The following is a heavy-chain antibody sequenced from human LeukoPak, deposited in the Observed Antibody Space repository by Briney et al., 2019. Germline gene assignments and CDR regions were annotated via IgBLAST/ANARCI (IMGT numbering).Heavy chain of an antibody. J-gene: IGHJ5*02. CDR1: GASIDNSNYY. Sequence: PSETLSLTCAVSGASIDNSNYYWGWIRQPPGKGLQWIGCIDYSGSTYYNPSLKSRVTISVDTSKNHFYLKLSSVTAADTAVYYCARRRYDFWTTNRRFWPYDPWGQGTLVTVSS. CDR2: IDYSGST. D-gene: IGHD3-3*01. V-gene: IGHV4-39*02. CDR3: ARRRYDFWTTNRRFWPYDP.